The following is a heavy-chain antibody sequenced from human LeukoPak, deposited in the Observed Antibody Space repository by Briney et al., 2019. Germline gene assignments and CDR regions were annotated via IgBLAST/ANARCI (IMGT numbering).Heavy chain of an antibody. V-gene: IGHV3-9*03. CDR3: AKDVSRMSYYYMDV. CDR1: GFTFDDYA. CDR2: ISWNSGSI. Sequence: GGSLRLSCAASGFTFDDYAMHWVRQAPGKGLEWVSGISWNSGSIGYADPVKGRFTISRDNAKNSLYLQMNSLRAEDMALYYCAKDVSRMSYYYMDVWGKGTTVTVSS. D-gene: IGHD2-15*01. J-gene: IGHJ6*03.